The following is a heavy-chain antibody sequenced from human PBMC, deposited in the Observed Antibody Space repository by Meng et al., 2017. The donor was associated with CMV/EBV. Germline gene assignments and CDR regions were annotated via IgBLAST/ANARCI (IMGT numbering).Heavy chain of an antibody. Sequence: ASVKVSCKASGYTFTGYYMHWVRQAPGQGLEWMGWINPNSGGTNYAQKFQGRVTMTRDTSISTAYMELSRLRSDDTAVYYCASDPPTLNWNQRRDAFDIWGQGTLVTVSS. D-gene: IGHD1-1*01. CDR1: GYTFTGYY. V-gene: IGHV1-2*02. J-gene: IGHJ3*02. CDR2: INPNSGGT. CDR3: ASDPPTLNWNQRRDAFDI.